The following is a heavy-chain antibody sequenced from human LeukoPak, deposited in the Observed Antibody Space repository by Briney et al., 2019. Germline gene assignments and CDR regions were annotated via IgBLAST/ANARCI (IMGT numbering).Heavy chain of an antibody. CDR3: ARETVARGGAFDI. V-gene: IGHV3-30*04. D-gene: IGHD3-16*01. J-gene: IGHJ3*02. CDR1: GFTFSSYA. CDR2: ISYDGSNK. Sequence: GGSLRLSCAASGFTFSSYAMHWVRQAPGKGLEWVAVISYDGSNKYYADSVKGRFTISRDNSKNTLYLQMNSLRAEDTAVYYCARETVARGGAFDIWGQGTMVTVSS.